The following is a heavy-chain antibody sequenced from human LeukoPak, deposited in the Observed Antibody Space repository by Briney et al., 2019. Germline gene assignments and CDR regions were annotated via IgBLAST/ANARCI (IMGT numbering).Heavy chain of an antibody. CDR2: ISSNGGST. CDR3: ARGRETTAPRLLSQRPYYYYYYMDV. Sequence: GGSLRLSCAASGFTFSSYAMYWVRQAPGKGLEYVSAISSNGGSTYYANSVKGRFTISRDNAKNSLYLQMNSLRAEDTAVYYCARGRETTAPRLLSQRPYYYYYYMDVWGKGTTVTVSS. CDR1: GFTFSSYA. J-gene: IGHJ6*03. V-gene: IGHV3-64*01. D-gene: IGHD4-11*01.